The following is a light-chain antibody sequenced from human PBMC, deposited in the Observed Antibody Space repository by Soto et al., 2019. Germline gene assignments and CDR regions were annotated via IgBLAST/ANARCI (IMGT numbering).Light chain of an antibody. CDR1: SGDIGGYNS. J-gene: IGLJ3*02. CDR2: EVV. Sequence: QSVLTQPASVSGSPGQSITISCTGTSGDIGGYNSVSWYQQHPGKAPKLLIYEVVKRPSGVSNRFSGSKSGNTASLTISGLQADDEADYYCRSFTSSSTGVFGGGTKVTVL. CDR3: RSFTSSSTGV. V-gene: IGLV2-14*01.